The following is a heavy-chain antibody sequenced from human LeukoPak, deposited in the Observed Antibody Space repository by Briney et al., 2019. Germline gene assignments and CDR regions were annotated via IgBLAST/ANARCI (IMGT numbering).Heavy chain of an antibody. CDR3: ARDLGVVIARYYYYYMDV. D-gene: IGHD3-22*01. Sequence: GGSLRLCCAASGFTFSSYWMSWVRQAPGKGLEWVASIKQDGGDKFYADSVKGRFTISRDNAKNSLYLQVNSLRAEDSAMYYCARDLGVVIARYYYYYMDVWGRGTTVTVSS. J-gene: IGHJ6*03. CDR1: GFTFSSYW. V-gene: IGHV3-7*01. CDR2: IKQDGGDK.